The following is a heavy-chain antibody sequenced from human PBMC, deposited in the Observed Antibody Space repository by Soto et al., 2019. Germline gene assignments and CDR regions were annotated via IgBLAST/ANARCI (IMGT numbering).Heavy chain of an antibody. V-gene: IGHV4-61*01. J-gene: IGHJ4*02. CDR2: IHYSGST. CDR3: TSGGDDSKNGH. Sequence: QVQLQESGPGLVKPSETLSLTCTVPGGSANIGTYYWSWIRQPPGKGLEWIGFIHYSGSTKYNPSLKSRVTMAVDTSKNQLSLKLTSVNAADTAVYYCTSGGDDSKNGHWGQGTLVTVSS. D-gene: IGHD2-21*01. CDR1: GGSANIGTYY.